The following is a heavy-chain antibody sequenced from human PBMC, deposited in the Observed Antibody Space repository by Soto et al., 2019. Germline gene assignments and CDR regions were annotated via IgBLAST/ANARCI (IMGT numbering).Heavy chain of an antibody. CDR3: ARCSERNRVWYVTWLDA. CDR1: GGTFSSYA. D-gene: IGHD2-15*01. V-gene: IGHV1-69*13. Sequence: SVKVSCKASGGTFSSYAISWVRQAPGQGLEWMGGIIPIFGTANYAQKFQGRVTITADESTSTAYMELSSLRSEDTAVYYCARCSERNRVWYVTWLDACGEGTGVT. J-gene: IGHJ5*02. CDR2: IIPIFGTA.